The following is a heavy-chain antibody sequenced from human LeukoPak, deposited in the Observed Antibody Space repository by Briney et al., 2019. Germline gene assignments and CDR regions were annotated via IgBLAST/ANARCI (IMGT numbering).Heavy chain of an antibody. CDR2: TSYDGSNK. CDR1: GFTFSSYG. J-gene: IGHJ4*02. D-gene: IGHD5-18*01. V-gene: IGHV3-30*18. CDR3: AKAGTPRGYSYGYDIGDY. Sequence: GGSLRLSCAASGFTFSSYGMHWVRQAPGKGLEWVAVTSYDGSNKYYADSVKGRFTISRDNSKNTLYLQMNSLRAEDTAVYYCAKAGTPRGYSYGYDIGDYWGQGTLVTVSS.